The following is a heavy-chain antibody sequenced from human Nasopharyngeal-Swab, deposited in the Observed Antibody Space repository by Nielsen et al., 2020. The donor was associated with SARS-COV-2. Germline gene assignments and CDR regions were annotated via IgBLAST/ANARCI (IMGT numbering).Heavy chain of an antibody. CDR3: AKAGSAEYFQH. CDR2: ISYDGSNK. D-gene: IGHD3-10*01. V-gene: IGHV3-30*18. J-gene: IGHJ1*01. Sequence: EGSLRLSCAASGFTFSSYGMHWVRQAPGKGLEWVAVISYDGSNKYYADSVKGRFTISRDNSKNTLYLQMNSLRAEDTAVYYCAKAGSAEYFQHWGQGTLVTVSS. CDR1: GFTFSSYG.